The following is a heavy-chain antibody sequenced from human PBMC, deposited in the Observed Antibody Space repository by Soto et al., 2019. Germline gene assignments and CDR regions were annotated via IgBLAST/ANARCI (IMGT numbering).Heavy chain of an antibody. D-gene: IGHD2-2*02. V-gene: IGHV1-69*13. CDR1: GSTLSSNE. CDR2: IIPIIGTA. CDR3: ATSCHGSSTSCYRGEHLFDP. J-gene: IGHJ5*02. Sequence: GASLRASCKAPGSTLSSNEISWVRRAPGQGLEWMGGIIPIIGTANYAQKFQGRVTMTADESTSTAYMKLSSLRSEDTAVYYCATSCHGSSTSCYRGEHLFDPWGQGTLGTGSA.